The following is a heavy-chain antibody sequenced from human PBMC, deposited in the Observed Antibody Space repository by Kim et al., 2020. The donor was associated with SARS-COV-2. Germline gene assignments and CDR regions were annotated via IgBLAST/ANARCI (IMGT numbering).Heavy chain of an antibody. V-gene: IGHV4-39*01. D-gene: IGHD2-21*01. CDR2: IYYSGST. J-gene: IGHJ6*02. Sequence: SETLSLTCTVSGGSISSSSYYWGWIRQPPGKGLEWIGSIYYSGSTYYNPSLKSRVTISVDTSKNQFSLKLSSVTAADTAVYYCAGSGDGWQRTDHYYYGMDVWGQGTTVTVSS. CDR1: GGSISSSSYY. CDR3: AGSGDGWQRTDHYYYGMDV.